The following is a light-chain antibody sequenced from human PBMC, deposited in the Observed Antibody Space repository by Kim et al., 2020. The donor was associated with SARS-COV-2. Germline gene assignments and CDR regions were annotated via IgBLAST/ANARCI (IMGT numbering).Light chain of an antibody. CDR3: QSYDSSLSGWV. CDR1: SSNIGAGYA. Sequence: QRVTNSCTGSSSNIGAGYAVHWYQQLPGTVPKLVIYANTNRPSGVPDRFSGSKSGTSASLAIAGLQPEDEAEYYCQSYDSSLSGWVFGGGTQLTVL. J-gene: IGLJ3*02. V-gene: IGLV1-40*01. CDR2: ANT.